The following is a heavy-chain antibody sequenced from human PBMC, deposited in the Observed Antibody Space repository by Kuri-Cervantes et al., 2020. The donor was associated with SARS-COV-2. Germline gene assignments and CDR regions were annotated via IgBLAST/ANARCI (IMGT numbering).Heavy chain of an antibody. CDR3: ARDGVGIVVVSPFDY. D-gene: IGHD3-22*01. J-gene: IGHJ4*02. CDR1: GYSISSGYY. Sequence: SETLSLTCTVSGYSISSGYYWGWIRQPPGKGLEWIGSIYYSGSTYYNPSLKSQVTISVDTSKNQFSLKLSSVTAADTAVYYCARDGVGIVVVSPFDYWGQGTLVTVSS. CDR2: IYYSGST. V-gene: IGHV4-38-2*02.